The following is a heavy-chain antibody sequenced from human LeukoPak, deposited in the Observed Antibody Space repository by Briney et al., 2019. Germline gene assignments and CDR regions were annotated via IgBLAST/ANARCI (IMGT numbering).Heavy chain of an antibody. V-gene: IGHV3-30*02. CDR3: AKARAPARLVPFDY. D-gene: IGHD2-2*01. CDR1: GFTFSSYG. J-gene: IGHJ4*02. CDR2: IRYGGSNK. Sequence: PGGSLRLSCAASGFTFSSYGMHWVRQAPGKGLEGVAFIRYGGSNKYYADSVKGRFTISRDNSKNTLYLQMNSLRAEDTAVYYCAKARAPARLVPFDYWGQGTLVTVSS.